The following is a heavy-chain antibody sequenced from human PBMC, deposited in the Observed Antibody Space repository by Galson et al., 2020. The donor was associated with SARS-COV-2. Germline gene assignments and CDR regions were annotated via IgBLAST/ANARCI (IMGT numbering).Heavy chain of an antibody. CDR2: FDPEDGET. D-gene: IGHD3-3*01. CDR3: AMSGPFFRPFNY. J-gene: IGHJ4*02. Sequence: ASVKVSCKVSGYTLTELSMHWVRQAPGKGLEWMGGFDPEDGETIYAQKFQGRVTMTEDTSTDTAYMELSSLRSEDTAVYYCAMSGPFFRPFNYWGPGTTVTVSS. V-gene: IGHV1-24*01. CDR1: GYTLTELS.